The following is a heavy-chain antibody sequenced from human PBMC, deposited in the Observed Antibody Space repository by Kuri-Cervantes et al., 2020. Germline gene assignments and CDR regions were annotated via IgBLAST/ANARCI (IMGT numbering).Heavy chain of an antibody. J-gene: IGHJ4*02. CDR3: VRTYYYDSSGYSH. V-gene: IGHV3-48*04. CDR1: GFSFSNYG. D-gene: IGHD3-22*01. Sequence: GGSLRLSCVASGFSFSNYGMHWVRQAPGKGLEWVSYISFSGNIIYYADSVKGRFTISRDNAKNSLYLQMNSLRAEDTAMYYCVRTYYYDSSGYSHWGQGTLVTVSS. CDR2: ISFSGNII.